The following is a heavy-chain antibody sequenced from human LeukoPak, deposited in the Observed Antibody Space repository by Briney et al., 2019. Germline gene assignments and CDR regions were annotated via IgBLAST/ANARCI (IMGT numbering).Heavy chain of an antibody. CDR3: ARGGSSYAFDI. Sequence: PGGSLRLSCAASGFTFNNYAMSWVRQAPGKGLEWVSAMSGGGDTTYYADSVKGRFTISRDNPKNTLYLQMGSLRAEDMAVYYCARGGSSYAFDIWGQGTMVTVSS. D-gene: IGHD3-16*01. V-gene: IGHV3-23*01. CDR2: MSGGGDTT. CDR1: GFTFNNYA. J-gene: IGHJ3*02.